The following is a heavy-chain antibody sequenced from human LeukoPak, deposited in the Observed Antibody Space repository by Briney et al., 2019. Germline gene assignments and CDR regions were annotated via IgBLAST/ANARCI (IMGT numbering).Heavy chain of an antibody. Sequence: PSETLSLTCTVSGGSISSSSYYWGWIRQPPGKGLEWIGSIYYSGSTYYNPSLKSRVTISVDTSKNQFSLKLSSVTAADTAVYYCARMHITIFGVVIIQYYFDYWGQGTLVTVSS. CDR1: GGSISSSSYY. CDR3: ARMHITIFGVVIIQYYFDY. J-gene: IGHJ4*02. CDR2: IYYSGST. D-gene: IGHD3-3*01. V-gene: IGHV4-39*01.